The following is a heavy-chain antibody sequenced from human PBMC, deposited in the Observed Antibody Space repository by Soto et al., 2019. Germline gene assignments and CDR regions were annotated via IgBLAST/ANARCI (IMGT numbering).Heavy chain of an antibody. CDR2: TIPIFGTA. D-gene: IGHD5-12*01. CDR1: EGTFISYA. Sequence: QVQLVESGAEVKKPGSSVKVSCKASEGTFISYAISWVRQAPGHGLVWMVGTIPIFGTANYAQKFQGRVTITADKSTSTAYMEMSSLSSEDTAVYYCARGSDWDYCDYCGQGTLVTVSS. J-gene: IGHJ4*02. CDR3: ARGSDWDYCDY. V-gene: IGHV1-69*06.